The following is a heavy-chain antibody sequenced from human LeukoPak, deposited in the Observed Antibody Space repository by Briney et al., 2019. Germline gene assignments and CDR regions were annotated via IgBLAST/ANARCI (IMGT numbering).Heavy chain of an antibody. CDR2: ISGSGGST. CDR3: AKDQTSAVPYYMDV. J-gene: IGHJ6*03. Sequence: GGSLRLSCAASGFPFSSYGMSWVRQAPGKGLEWVSAISGSGGSTYYADSVKGRFTISRDNSKNTLFLQMNSLRAEDTAVYYCAKDQTSAVPYYMDVWGKGTTVTVSS. CDR1: GFPFSSYG. V-gene: IGHV3-23*01. D-gene: IGHD6-19*01.